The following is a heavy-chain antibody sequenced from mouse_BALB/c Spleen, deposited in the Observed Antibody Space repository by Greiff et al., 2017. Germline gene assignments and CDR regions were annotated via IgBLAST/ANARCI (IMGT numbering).Heavy chain of an antibody. Sequence: EVKLMESGPGLVKPSQSLSLTCTVTGYSITSDYAWNWIRQFPGNKLEWMGYISYSGSTSYNPSLKSRISITRDTSKNQFFLQLNSVTTEDTATYYCAIYYYGSSYWYFDVWGAGTTVTVSP. J-gene: IGHJ1*01. D-gene: IGHD1-1*01. CDR2: ISYSGST. V-gene: IGHV3-2*02. CDR1: GYSITSDYA. CDR3: AIYYYGSSYWYFDV.